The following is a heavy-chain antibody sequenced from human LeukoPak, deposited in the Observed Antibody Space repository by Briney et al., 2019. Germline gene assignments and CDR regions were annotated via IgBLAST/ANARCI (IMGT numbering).Heavy chain of an antibody. CDR3: ARGRVSSSTWYSTYYYYFYMDV. CDR2: VDHTGST. Sequence: SETLSLTCAVYGGSFSGYYWSWIRQPPGKGLEWIGYVDHTGSTKFNPSLNGRVSISRDTSKNLFSLRLRSVTAADTAVYFCARGRVSSSTWYSTYYYYFYMDVWGKGTTVTVSS. CDR1: GGSFSGYY. D-gene: IGHD4-11*01. J-gene: IGHJ6*03. V-gene: IGHV4-59*01.